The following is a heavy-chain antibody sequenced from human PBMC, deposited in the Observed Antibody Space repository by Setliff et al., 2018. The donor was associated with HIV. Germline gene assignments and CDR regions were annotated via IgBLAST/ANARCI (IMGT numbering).Heavy chain of an antibody. CDR1: GFTFSTYG. CDR3: AKYTSYYYYYMDV. CDR2: IWYDGTNK. V-gene: IGHV3-30*02. J-gene: IGHJ6*03. Sequence: GGSLRLSCAASGFTFSTYGMHWVRQATGKGLEWVAVIWYDGTNKYYADSVKGRFTISRDNSKNMLYLQMNSLRAEDTAVYYCAKYTSYYYYYMDVWGKGTTVTVSS.